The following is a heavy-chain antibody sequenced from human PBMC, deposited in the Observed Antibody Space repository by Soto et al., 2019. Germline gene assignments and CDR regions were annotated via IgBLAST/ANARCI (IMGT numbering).Heavy chain of an antibody. V-gene: IGHV3-30-3*01. CDR3: ARVNCSGGSCPDAFDI. Sequence: GGSLRLSCAASGFTFSSYAMHWVRQAPGKGLEWVAVISYDGSNKYYADSVKGRFTISRDNSKNTLYLQMNSLRAEDTAVYYCARVNCSGGSCPDAFDIWGQGTMVTVSS. D-gene: IGHD2-15*01. CDR2: ISYDGSNK. J-gene: IGHJ3*02. CDR1: GFTFSSYA.